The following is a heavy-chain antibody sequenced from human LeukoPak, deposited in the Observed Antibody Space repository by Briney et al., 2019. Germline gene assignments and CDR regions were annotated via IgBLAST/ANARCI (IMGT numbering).Heavy chain of an antibody. CDR2: IKHDGSEK. Sequence: PGGSLRLSCAASGFIFTNYSMSWVRQAPGKGLEWAASIKHDGSEKYYVDSVRGRFTISRDNTMNSLYLQMSSLRAEDTAVYYCATDRGWRTSGYYLYYFEYWGQGTLVTYSS. D-gene: IGHD3-3*01. V-gene: IGHV3-7*01. CDR1: GFIFTNYS. CDR3: ATDRGWRTSGYYLYYFEY. J-gene: IGHJ4*02.